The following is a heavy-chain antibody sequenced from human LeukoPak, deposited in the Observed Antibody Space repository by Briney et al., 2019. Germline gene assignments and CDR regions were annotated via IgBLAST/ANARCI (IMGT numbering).Heavy chain of an antibody. Sequence: GGSLRLSCAASGFTFSSYWMSWVRQAPGKGLEWVANIKQDGSEKYYVDSVKGRFTISRDNAKNSLYLQMNSLRAEDTAVYYCATKTTVTTGPVDYWGQGTLVTVSS. J-gene: IGHJ4*02. V-gene: IGHV3-7*01. CDR3: ATKTTVTTGPVDY. CDR2: IKQDGSEK. CDR1: GFTFSSYW. D-gene: IGHD4-11*01.